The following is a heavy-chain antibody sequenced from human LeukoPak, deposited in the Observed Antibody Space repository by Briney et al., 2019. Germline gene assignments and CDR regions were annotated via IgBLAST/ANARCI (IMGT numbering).Heavy chain of an antibody. CDR2: IYYSGST. D-gene: IGHD2-15*01. CDR3: AREPLTDCSGGNCYSWGFDY. J-gene: IGHJ4*02. Sequence: SETLYLTCTVSGGSISSSSYYWGWIRQPPGKGLEWIGSIYYSGSTYYNPSLKSRVTISVDTSKNQFSLKLSSVTAADTAVYYCAREPLTDCSGGNCYSWGFDYWGQGTLVTVSS. CDR1: GGSISSSSYY. V-gene: IGHV4-39*02.